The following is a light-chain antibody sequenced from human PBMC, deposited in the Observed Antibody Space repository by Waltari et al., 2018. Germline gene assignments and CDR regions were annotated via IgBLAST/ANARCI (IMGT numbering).Light chain of an antibody. V-gene: IGKV1D-12*01. J-gene: IGKJ5*01. CDR1: QDISNQ. CDR2: DAS. CDR3: QETNTFPIT. Sequence: DIQMTQSPYSVSASVGDTVKITCRASQDISNQLTWYQQKPGKAPKFLIYDASTLESGVPSRFSGSGSGTDFTLTVRSLQPEDFATYYCQETNTFPITFGQGTRLEIK.